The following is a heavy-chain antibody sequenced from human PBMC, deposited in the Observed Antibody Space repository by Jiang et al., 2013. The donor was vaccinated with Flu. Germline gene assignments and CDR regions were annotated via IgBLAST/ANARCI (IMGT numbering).Heavy chain of an antibody. CDR3: ARALWWSNYFDY. CDR1: GGSISSYY. J-gene: IGHJ4*02. V-gene: IGHV4-59*01. Sequence: GPGLVKPSETLSLTCTVSGGSISSYYWSWIRQPPGKGLEWIGYIYYSGSTNYNPSLKSRVTISVDTSKNQFSLKLSSVTAADTAVYYCARALWWSNYFDYWGQGTLVTVSS. CDR2: IYYSGST. D-gene: IGHD2-21*01.